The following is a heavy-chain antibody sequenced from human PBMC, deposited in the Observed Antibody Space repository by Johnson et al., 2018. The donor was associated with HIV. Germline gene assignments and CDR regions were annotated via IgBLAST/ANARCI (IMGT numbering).Heavy chain of an antibody. V-gene: IGHV3-20*04. D-gene: IGHD3-22*01. Sequence: VQLVESGGGVVQPGRSLRASCAASGFTFDEYGMSWVRQAPGKGLEWVSGITWTGGSKRYADSVKGRFTISSDNAKNSLYLQMNSLRAEDTALYYCARTITMIVVDIKSNNDALDIWGQGTMVTVSS. CDR3: ARTITMIVVDIKSNNDALDI. J-gene: IGHJ3*02. CDR2: ITWTGGSK. CDR1: GFTFDEYG.